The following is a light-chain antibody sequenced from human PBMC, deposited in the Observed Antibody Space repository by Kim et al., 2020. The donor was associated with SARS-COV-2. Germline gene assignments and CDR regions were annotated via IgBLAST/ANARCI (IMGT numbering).Light chain of an antibody. CDR1: RGRSTYA. V-gene: IGLV4-69*01. CDR2: VNSDGSR. Sequence: AVKLSGTLGRGRSTYADAWHRQRAEKGPRYLLKVNSDGSRNKGYGIPARFSGSGSGADRYLTISSLQSEDEADYYCQTWGPGIRVFGGGTQLTVL. CDR3: QTWGPGIRV. J-gene: IGLJ3*02.